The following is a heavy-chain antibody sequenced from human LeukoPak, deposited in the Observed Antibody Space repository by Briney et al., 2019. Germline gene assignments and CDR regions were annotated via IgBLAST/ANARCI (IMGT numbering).Heavy chain of an antibody. CDR2: IKQDGSEK. CDR3: ARQRWDDFWSGNWGGAYYMDV. Sequence: GGSLRLSGAASGFTLSSYWMSWVRQAPGKGLEWVANIKQDGSEKYYVDSVKGRFTISRDNARNSLYLQMNSLRAEDTAVYYCARQRWDDFWSGNWGGAYYMDVWGKGTTVTVSS. V-gene: IGHV3-7*01. D-gene: IGHD3-3*01. CDR1: GFTLSSYW. J-gene: IGHJ6*03.